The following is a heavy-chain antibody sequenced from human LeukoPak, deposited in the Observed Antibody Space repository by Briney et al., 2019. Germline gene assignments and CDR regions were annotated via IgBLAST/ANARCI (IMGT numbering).Heavy chain of an antibody. CDR2: IYYSGST. J-gene: IGHJ4*02. CDR3: ARGDLLAAAGTIDY. CDR1: GGSISSSSYY. Sequence: SETLSLTCTVSGGSISSSSYYWGWIRQPPGKGLEWIGSIYYSGSTYYNPSLKSRVTISVDTSKNQFSLKLSSVTAADTAVYYCARGDLLAAAGTIDYWGQGTLVTVSS. D-gene: IGHD6-13*01. V-gene: IGHV4-39*07.